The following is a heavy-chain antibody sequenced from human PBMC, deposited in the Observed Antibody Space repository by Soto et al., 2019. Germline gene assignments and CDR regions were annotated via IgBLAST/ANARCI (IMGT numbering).Heavy chain of an antibody. Sequence: ASVKVSCKASGYTFTSYGISWVRQAPGQGLEWMGWISAYNGNTNYAQKLQGRVTMTTDTSTSTAYMELRSLRSDDTAVYYCASHFYDSWSGPIDYWGQGTLVTGSS. CDR1: GYTFTSYG. D-gene: IGHD3-3*01. V-gene: IGHV1-18*01. CDR2: ISAYNGNT. CDR3: ASHFYDSWSGPIDY. J-gene: IGHJ4*02.